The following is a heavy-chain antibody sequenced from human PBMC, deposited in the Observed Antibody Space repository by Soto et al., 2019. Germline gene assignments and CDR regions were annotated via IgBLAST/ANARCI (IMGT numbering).Heavy chain of an antibody. CDR3: ARDTQRDAFDI. Sequence: GASVKVSCKASGYTFTSYGISWVRQAPGQGLEWMGWISAYNGNTNYAQKLQGRVTITADESTSTAYMELSSLRSEDTAVYYCARDTQRDAFDIWGQGTMVTVSS. D-gene: IGHD6-25*01. V-gene: IGHV1-18*01. CDR2: ISAYNGNT. J-gene: IGHJ3*02. CDR1: GYTFTSYG.